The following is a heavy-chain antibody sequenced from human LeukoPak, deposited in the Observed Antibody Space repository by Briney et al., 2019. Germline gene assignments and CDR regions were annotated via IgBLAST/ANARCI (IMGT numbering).Heavy chain of an antibody. CDR1: GYTFTGYY. CDR3: ARDLTYYYDSSGYYTDDY. Sequence: ASVKVSCKASGYTFTGYYMHWVRRAPGQGLEWMGWINPNSGGTNYAQKFQGRVTMTRDTSISTAYMELSRLRSDDTAVYYCARDLTYYYDSSGYYTDDYWGQGTLVTVSS. CDR2: INPNSGGT. J-gene: IGHJ4*02. V-gene: IGHV1-2*02. D-gene: IGHD3-22*01.